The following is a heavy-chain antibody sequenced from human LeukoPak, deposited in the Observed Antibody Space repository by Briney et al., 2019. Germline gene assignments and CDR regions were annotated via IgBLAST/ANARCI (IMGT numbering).Heavy chain of an antibody. Sequence: ASVKVSCKASGGTFSSYAISWVRQAPGQGLEWMGRIIPILGIANYAQKFQGRVTITADKSTSTAYMEPSSLRSEDTAVYYCARDGGCSGGSCYSESDGDAFDIWGQGTMVTVSS. CDR1: GGTFSSYA. D-gene: IGHD2-15*01. CDR2: IIPILGIA. J-gene: IGHJ3*02. V-gene: IGHV1-69*04. CDR3: ARDGGCSGGSCYSESDGDAFDI.